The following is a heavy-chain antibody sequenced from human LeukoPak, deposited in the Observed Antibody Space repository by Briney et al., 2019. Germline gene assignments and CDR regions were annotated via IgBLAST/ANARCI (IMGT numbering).Heavy chain of an antibody. CDR2: INHSGST. J-gene: IGHJ6*03. CDR3: ARAYGDYRYYYYMDV. CDR1: GGSSSGYY. V-gene: IGHV4-34*01. D-gene: IGHD4-17*01. Sequence: SETLSLTCAVYGGSSSGYYWSWLRQPPGKGLEWIGEINHSGSTNYNPSLKSRVTISVDTSKNQFSLKLSSVTAADTAVYYCARAYGDYRYYYYMDVWGKGTTVTVSS.